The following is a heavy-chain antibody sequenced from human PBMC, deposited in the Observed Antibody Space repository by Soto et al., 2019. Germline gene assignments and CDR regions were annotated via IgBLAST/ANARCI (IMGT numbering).Heavy chain of an antibody. CDR2: ISAYNGNT. Sequence: QVQLVQSGAEVKKPGASVKVSCKASGYTFTSYGISWVRQAPGQGLEWMGWISAYNGNTNYAQKLQGRVTMTTDTSSSTAYMELRSPRSDDTAVYYCARGHVPSYSYGYYDASDIWGQGTMVTVSS. V-gene: IGHV1-18*01. CDR3: ARGHVPSYSYGYYDASDI. J-gene: IGHJ3*02. CDR1: GYTFTSYG. D-gene: IGHD5-18*01.